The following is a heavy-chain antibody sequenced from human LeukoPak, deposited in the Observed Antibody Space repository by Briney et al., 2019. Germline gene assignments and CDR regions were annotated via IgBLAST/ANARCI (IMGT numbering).Heavy chain of an antibody. CDR1: GITLRNYA. CDR3: AILYDDYGY. CDR2: ISGSGGNI. D-gene: IGHD4-17*01. V-gene: IGHV3-23*01. J-gene: IGHJ4*02. Sequence: GGSLRLSCVGSGITLRNYAISWVRQAPGKGLEWVSAISGSGGNIYYADSVKGRLTISRDISMNTLYLQMNSLRAVDTAVYYSAILYDDYGYWGQGTLVTVSS.